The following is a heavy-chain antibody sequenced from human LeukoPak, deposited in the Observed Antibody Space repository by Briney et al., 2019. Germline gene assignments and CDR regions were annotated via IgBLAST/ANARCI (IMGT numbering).Heavy chain of an antibody. J-gene: IGHJ5*02. V-gene: IGHV1-8*01. CDR3: ARSRMVRGVLSYNWFDP. CDR2: MNPNSGNT. CDR1: GYTFTSYD. Sequence: ASVKVSCKASGYTFTSYDINWVRQATGQGLEWMGWMNPNSGNTGYAQKFQGRVTMTRNTSISTAYMELSSLRSEDTAVYYCARSRMVRGVLSYNWFDPWGQGTLVTVSS. D-gene: IGHD3-10*01.